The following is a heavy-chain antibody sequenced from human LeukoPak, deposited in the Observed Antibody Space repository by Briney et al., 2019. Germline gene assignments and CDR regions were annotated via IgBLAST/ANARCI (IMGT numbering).Heavy chain of an antibody. CDR3: ARDPTLELRFLEWLSTIPDGYYFDY. CDR2: ITSTGSYT. Sequence: PGGSLRLSCAASGFTFSSYNMNWVRQAPGKGLEWVSSITSTGSYTFYADSVKGRFTISRDNAKNSLYLQMNSLRAEDTAVYYCARDPTLELRFLEWLSTIPDGYYFDYWGQGTLVTVSS. CDR1: GFTFSSYN. V-gene: IGHV3-21*01. D-gene: IGHD3-3*01. J-gene: IGHJ4*02.